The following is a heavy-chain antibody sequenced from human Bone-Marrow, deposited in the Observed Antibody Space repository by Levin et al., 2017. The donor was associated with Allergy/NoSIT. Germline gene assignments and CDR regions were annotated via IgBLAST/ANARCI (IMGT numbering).Heavy chain of an antibody. V-gene: IGHV1-69*01. J-gene: IGHJ5*02. CDR3: ARESRGTVTANWFDP. CDR2: IIPIFGIA. D-gene: IGHD2-21*02. Sequence: GGSLRLSCKASGGTFSSYVISWVRQAPGQGLEWMGGIIPIFGIANYAQKFQGRVTITADESTSTAYMELSGLRSEDTAVYYCARESRGTVTANWFDPWGQGTLVTVSS. CDR1: GGTFSSYV.